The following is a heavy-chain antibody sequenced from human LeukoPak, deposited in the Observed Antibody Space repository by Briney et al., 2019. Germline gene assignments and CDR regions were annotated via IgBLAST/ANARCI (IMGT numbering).Heavy chain of an antibody. CDR2: ISAYNGNT. V-gene: IGHV1-18*01. J-gene: IGHJ4*02. CDR1: GYTFTSYG. Sequence: GASVKVSCKASGYTFTSYGISWVRQAPGQGLEGMGWISAYNGNTNYAQKFQGWVTMTRDTSISTAYMELSRLRSDDTAVYYCARDGIAAAGRAFDYWGQGTLVTVSS. D-gene: IGHD6-13*01. CDR3: ARDGIAAAGRAFDY.